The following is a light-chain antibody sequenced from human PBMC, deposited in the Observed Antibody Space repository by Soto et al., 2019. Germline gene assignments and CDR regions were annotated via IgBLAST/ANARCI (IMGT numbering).Light chain of an antibody. CDR3: QQYDNVPPT. V-gene: IGKV1-33*01. CDR1: QDISHY. CDR2: DAS. J-gene: IGKJ4*01. Sequence: DIQMTQSPSSLSAYVGDRVTITCQASQDISHYLNWYQQKPGKAPKLLIYDASTLQTGVPSRFSGSGSGTDFTFTISSLQPEDIATYYCQQYDNVPPTFGGGTKVEIK.